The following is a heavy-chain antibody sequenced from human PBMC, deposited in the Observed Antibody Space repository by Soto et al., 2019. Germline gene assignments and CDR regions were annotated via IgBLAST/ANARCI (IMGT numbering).Heavy chain of an antibody. Sequence: QTLSLTCATSGDSVSSKSAAWNWIRQSPSRGLEWLGRAYYRSKWYNDYAVSVKSRITINPDTSKNQFSLQLNSVTPEDTAVYYCARQDFLDSSAGHGNWFDPWGQGTRVTVSS. CDR2: AYYRSKWYN. CDR3: ARQDFLDSSAGHGNWFDP. V-gene: IGHV6-1*01. J-gene: IGHJ5*02. CDR1: GDSVSSKSAA. D-gene: IGHD6-25*01.